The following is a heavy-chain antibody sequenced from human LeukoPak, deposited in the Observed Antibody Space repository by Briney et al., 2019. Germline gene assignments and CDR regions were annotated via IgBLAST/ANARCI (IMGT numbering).Heavy chain of an antibody. Sequence: GGSLRLSCAASGFTFSSYAMSWVRQAPGKGLEWVGFIRTKAYGGTTEFAASVKGRFTISRDDSKTIAYLQMNSLKTEDTAVYYCTREYTGSAPYFDYWGQGTLVTVSS. D-gene: IGHD1-26*01. CDR3: TREYTGSAPYFDY. V-gene: IGHV3-49*04. CDR2: IRTKAYGGTT. CDR1: GFTFSSYA. J-gene: IGHJ4*02.